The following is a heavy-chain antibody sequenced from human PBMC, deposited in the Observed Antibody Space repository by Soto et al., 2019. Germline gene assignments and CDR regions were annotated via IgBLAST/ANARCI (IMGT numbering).Heavy chain of an antibody. D-gene: IGHD6-19*01. CDR2: ISSSGSTI. CDR3: ARKLSIGWSERWDYFDY. Sequence: GGSLRLSCAASGFTFSDYYMSWIRQAPGKGLEWVSYISSSGSTIYYADSVKGRFTISRDNAKNSLYLQMNSLRAEDTAVYYCARKLSIGWSERWDYFDYWGQGTLVTVSS. V-gene: IGHV3-11*01. CDR1: GFTFSDYY. J-gene: IGHJ4*02.